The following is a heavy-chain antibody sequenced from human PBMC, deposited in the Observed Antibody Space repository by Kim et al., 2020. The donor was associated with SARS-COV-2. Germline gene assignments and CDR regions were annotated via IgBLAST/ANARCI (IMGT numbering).Heavy chain of an antibody. CDR2: IWYDGSNK. CDR1: GFTFSSYG. Sequence: GGSLRLSCAASGFTFSSYGMHWVRQAPGKGLEWVAVIWYDGSNKYYADSVKGRFTISRDNSKNTLYLQMNSLRAEDTAVYYCAKVGSITGTVWDAFDIWGQGTMVTVSS. V-gene: IGHV3-33*06. D-gene: IGHD1-20*01. CDR3: AKVGSITGTVWDAFDI. J-gene: IGHJ3*02.